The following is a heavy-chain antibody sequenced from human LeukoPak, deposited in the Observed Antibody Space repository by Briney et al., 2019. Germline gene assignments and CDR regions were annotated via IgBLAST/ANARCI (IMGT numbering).Heavy chain of an antibody. CDR3: ARGRRGNLTMDV. Sequence: SETLSLTCTVSDGSISSYYWSWIRQPPGKGLEWIGYIYTSGSTNYNPSLKSRVTISVDTSKNQFSLKLSSVTAADTAVYYCARGRRGNLTMDVCGKGTTVTVSS. J-gene: IGHJ6*03. CDR1: DGSISSYY. D-gene: IGHD4/OR15-4a*01. CDR2: IYTSGST. V-gene: IGHV4-4*09.